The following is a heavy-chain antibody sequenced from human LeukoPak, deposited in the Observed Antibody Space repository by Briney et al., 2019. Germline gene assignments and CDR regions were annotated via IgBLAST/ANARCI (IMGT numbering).Heavy chain of an antibody. D-gene: IGHD3-16*01. CDR2: MYYSGST. CDR3: ARHAFYYYYYMDV. J-gene: IGHJ6*03. Sequence: PSETLSLTCTVSGGSISSSRYYWGWIRQPPGKGLEWIGSMYYSGSTYYNPSLKSRVTISVDTSKNQFSLNQRSVTAADTAVYYCARHAFYYYYYMDVWGKGTTVTVSS. V-gene: IGHV4-39*07. CDR1: GGSISSSRYY.